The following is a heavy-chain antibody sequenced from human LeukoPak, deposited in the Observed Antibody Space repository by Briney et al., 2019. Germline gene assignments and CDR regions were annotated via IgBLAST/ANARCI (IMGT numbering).Heavy chain of an antibody. CDR3: ARAGDYGDYVGWFDP. V-gene: IGHV4-4*02. J-gene: IGHJ5*02. Sequence: SGTLSLTCDVSGGTISSSNWWTWVRQPPGKGLEWIGEIYYSGRAKYNPSLKSRVTMSVDKSKNQFSLKLTSVTAADTAVYYCARAGDYGDYVGWFDPWGQGTLVTVSS. CDR2: IYYSGRA. CDR1: GGTISSSNW. D-gene: IGHD4-17*01.